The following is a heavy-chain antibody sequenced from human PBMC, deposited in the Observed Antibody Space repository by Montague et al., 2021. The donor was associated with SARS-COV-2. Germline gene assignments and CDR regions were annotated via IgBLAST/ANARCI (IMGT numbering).Heavy chain of an antibody. CDR2: IYYSGST. CDR1: GGSSGGDY. D-gene: IGHD3-3*01. J-gene: IGHJ6*03. V-gene: IGHV4-59*01. CDR3: AGTYYDFWSGFIHYYYMDV. Sequence: SETLSLTCAVDGGSSGGDYWSWIRQPPGKVLEWIGYIYYSGSTNYNPSLKSRVTISVDTSKNQFSLKLSSVTAADTAVYYCAGTYYDFWSGFIHYYYMDVWGKGTTVTVSS.